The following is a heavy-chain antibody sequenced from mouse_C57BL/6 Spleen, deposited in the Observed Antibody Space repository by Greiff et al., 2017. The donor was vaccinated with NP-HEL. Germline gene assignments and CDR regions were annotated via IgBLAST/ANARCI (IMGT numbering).Heavy chain of an antibody. V-gene: IGHV14-3*01. J-gene: IGHJ1*03. D-gene: IGHD1-1*01. CDR2: IDPANGNT. CDR1: GFNIKNTY. Sequence: EVKLQESVAELVRPGASVKLSCTASGFNIKNTYMHWVKQRPEQGLEWIGRIDPANGNTKYAPKFQGKATLTADTSSNTAYLQLSSLTSEDTAIYYCARLDGSRPHWYFDVWGTGTTVTVSS. CDR3: ARLDGSRPHWYFDV.